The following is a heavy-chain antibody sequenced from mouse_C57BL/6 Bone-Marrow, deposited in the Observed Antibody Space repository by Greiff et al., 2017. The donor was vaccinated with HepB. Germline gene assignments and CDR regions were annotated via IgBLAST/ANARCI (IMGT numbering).Heavy chain of an antibody. CDR2: INPNYGTT. J-gene: IGHJ3*01. CDR3: ARRGYYGSSYLFAY. D-gene: IGHD1-1*01. Sequence: EVQLQQSGPELVKPGASVKISCKASGYSFTDYNMNWVKQRNGKSLEWIGVINPNYGTTSYNQKFKGKATLTVDQSSSTAYMQLNSLTSEDSAVYYCARRGYYGSSYLFAYWGQGTLVTVSA. V-gene: IGHV1-39*01. CDR1: GYSFTDYN.